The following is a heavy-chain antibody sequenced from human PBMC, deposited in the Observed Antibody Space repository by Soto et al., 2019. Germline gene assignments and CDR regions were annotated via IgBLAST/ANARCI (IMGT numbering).Heavy chain of an antibody. Sequence: EVQLVESGGGLVQPGGSLRLSCAASGFTFSDYWMHWVRQAPGKGLVWVSQIKGDGSNIKYADSVKGRFTISRDNAKNTLYLQMNSLSAENTAIYYCAINNSHPIIFEYWGQGNLLTVSS. CDR3: AINNSHPIIFEY. CDR1: GFTFSDYW. D-gene: IGHD1-20*01. J-gene: IGHJ4*02. V-gene: IGHV3-74*03. CDR2: IKGDGSNI.